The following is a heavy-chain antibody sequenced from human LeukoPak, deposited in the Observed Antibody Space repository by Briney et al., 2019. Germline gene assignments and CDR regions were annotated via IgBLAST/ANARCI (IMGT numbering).Heavy chain of an antibody. V-gene: IGHV1-18*01. J-gene: IGHJ4*02. D-gene: IGHD3-22*01. CDR2: ISAYNGNT. CDR1: GYTFTSYG. Sequence: VASVKVSCKASGYTFTSYGIRWVRQAPGQGLEWMGWISAYNGNTNYAQKLQGRVTMTTDTSTSTAYMELRSLRSDDTAVYYCARDLWRNYYDSSGYYTFDYWGQGTLVTVSS. CDR3: ARDLWRNYYDSSGYYTFDY.